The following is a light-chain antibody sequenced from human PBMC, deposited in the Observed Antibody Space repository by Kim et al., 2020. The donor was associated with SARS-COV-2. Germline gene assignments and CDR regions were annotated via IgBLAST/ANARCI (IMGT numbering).Light chain of an antibody. CDR1: QSISSN. V-gene: IGKV3-15*01. CDR2: GSS. Sequence: SVSPGERATLSCRASQSISSNLAWYQQKPGQAPRLLIFGSSTRATAIPVRFSGSGSGTEFTLTISSLQSEDFAVYYCQQYNDWLSFGGGTKVDIK. CDR3: QQYNDWLS. J-gene: IGKJ4*01.